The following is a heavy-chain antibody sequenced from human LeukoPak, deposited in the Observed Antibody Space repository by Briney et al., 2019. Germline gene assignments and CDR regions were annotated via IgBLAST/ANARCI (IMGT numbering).Heavy chain of an antibody. J-gene: IGHJ4*02. D-gene: IGHD3-10*01. CDR2: IKQDGSEK. CDR3: ARDRRALN. CDR1: GFTFSSYA. V-gene: IGHV3-7*01. Sequence: GGSLRLSCAASGFTFSSYAMSWVRQAPGKGLEWVANIKQDGSEKYYVDSVKGRFTISRDNAKNSLYLQMNSLRAEDTAVYYCARDRRALNWGQGTLVTVSS.